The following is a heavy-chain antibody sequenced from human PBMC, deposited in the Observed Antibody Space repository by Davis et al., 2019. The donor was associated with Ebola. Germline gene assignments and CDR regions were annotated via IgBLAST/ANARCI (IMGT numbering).Heavy chain of an antibody. J-gene: IGHJ6*02. D-gene: IGHD4-11*01. Sequence: PGGSLRLSCTASGFTFGDYAMSWFRQAPGKGLEWVGFIRSKAYGGTTEYAASVKGRFTISRDDSKSIAYLQMNSLKTEDTAVYYCTRDDGTKVTIPEANYGMDVWGQGTTVTVSS. CDR3: TRDDGTKVTIPEANYGMDV. CDR1: GFTFGDYA. V-gene: IGHV3-49*03. CDR2: IRSKAYGGTT.